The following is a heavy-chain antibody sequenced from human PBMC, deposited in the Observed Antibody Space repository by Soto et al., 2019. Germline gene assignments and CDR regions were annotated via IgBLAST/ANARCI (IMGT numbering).Heavy chain of an antibody. J-gene: IGHJ4*02. CDR2: IYWSDSK. CDR1: GFSLTTDGAG. D-gene: IGHD3-16*01. CDR3: IHRRRDAGPNGDY. Sequence: QITLKESGPTLVTPTQTLTLTCSFSGFSLTTDGAGVGWVRQPPGKALEWLALIYWSDSKRYSPSLKNRLTVTKDDSKNQVLLTMTNMDPVDTATYYCIHRRRDAGPNGDYWGQGTLVTVSS. V-gene: IGHV2-5*01.